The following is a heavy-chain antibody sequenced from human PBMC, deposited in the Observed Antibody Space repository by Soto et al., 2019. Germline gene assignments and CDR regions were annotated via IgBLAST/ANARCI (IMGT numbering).Heavy chain of an antibody. Sequence: QITLKESGPTLVKPTQTLTLTCTFAGFSLPRSEVGVGWIRQPPGKALEWLALIYGDDEKLYSPSLKTRLTITRHTSENQVVLTMTNMDPVDTATYYCAQSKWELLRAFEVWGQGTMVTVSS. D-gene: IGHD1-26*01. CDR1: GFSLPRSEVG. CDR3: AQSKWELLRAFEV. J-gene: IGHJ3*01. CDR2: IYGDDEK. V-gene: IGHV2-5*02.